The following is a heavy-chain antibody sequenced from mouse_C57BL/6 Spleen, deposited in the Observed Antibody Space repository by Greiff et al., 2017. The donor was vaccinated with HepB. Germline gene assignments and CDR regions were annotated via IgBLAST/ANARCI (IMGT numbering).Heavy chain of an antibody. CDR1: GYTFTSYW. D-gene: IGHD2-5*01. CDR3: ARGNSKGYAMDY. Sequence: QVQLQQPGAELVMPGASVKLSCKASGYTFTSYWMHWVKQRPGQGLEWIGEIDPSDSYTNYNQKFKGKSTLTVYKSSSTAYMQLSSLTSEDSAVYYCARGNSKGYAMDYWGQGTSVTVSS. V-gene: IGHV1-69*01. CDR2: IDPSDSYT. J-gene: IGHJ4*01.